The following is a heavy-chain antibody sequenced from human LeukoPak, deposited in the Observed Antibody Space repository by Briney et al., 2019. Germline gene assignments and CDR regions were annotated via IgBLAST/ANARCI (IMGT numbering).Heavy chain of an antibody. CDR3: ASGYYGSGSNLPYYYYMDV. CDR2: IIPILGIA. V-gene: IGHV1-69*04. CDR1: GGTFSSYA. Sequence: SVKVSCKASGGTFSSYAISWVRQAPGQGLEWMGRIIPILGIANYAQKFQGRVTITADKSTSTAYMEQSSLRSEDTAVYYCASGYYGSGSNLPYYYYMDVWGKGTTVTVSS. D-gene: IGHD3-10*01. J-gene: IGHJ6*03.